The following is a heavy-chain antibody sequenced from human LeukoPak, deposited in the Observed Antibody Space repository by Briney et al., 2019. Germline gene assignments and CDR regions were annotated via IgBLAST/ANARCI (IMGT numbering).Heavy chain of an antibody. D-gene: IGHD4-17*01. CDR1: GFTFSSYS. Sequence: GGSLLLSCAASGFTFSSYSMNWVRQAPGKGLEWVSSISSSSSYIYYADSVKGRFTISRDNAKNSLYLQMNSLRAEDTAVYYCARVGMTTVTSFDYWGQGTLVTVSS. CDR3: ARVGMTTVTSFDY. J-gene: IGHJ4*02. V-gene: IGHV3-21*01. CDR2: ISSSSSYI.